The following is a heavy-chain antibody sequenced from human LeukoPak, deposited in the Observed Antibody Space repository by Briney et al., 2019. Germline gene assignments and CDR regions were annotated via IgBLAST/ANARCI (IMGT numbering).Heavy chain of an antibody. V-gene: IGHV4-61*02. J-gene: IGHJ3*02. D-gene: IGHD3-10*01. Sequence: SETLSLTCTVSGGSISSGSYYWNWIRQPAGKGLEWIGRIYTSGSTNYNPSLKSRVTISVDTSKNQFSLKLSSVTAADTAVYYCARGFILLWFGEPNRGAFDIWGQGTMVTVSS. CDR3: ARGFILLWFGEPNRGAFDI. CDR2: IYTSGST. CDR1: GGSISSGSYY.